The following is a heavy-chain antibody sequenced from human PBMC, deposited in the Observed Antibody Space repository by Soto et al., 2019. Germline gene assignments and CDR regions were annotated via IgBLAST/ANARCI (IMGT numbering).Heavy chain of an antibody. CDR2: IFPGGST. Sequence: GGSLRLSCAASGFTFSTYTMNWVRQAPGKGLEWVAGIFPGGSTYYANSVKGRFTISRDHSQSSVFLQMSSLRDEDTAVYYCVKESQHDGIWPFDLWGTEPMEPVSP. CDR3: VKESQHDGIWPFDL. CDR1: GFTFSTYT. D-gene: IGHD1-20*01. J-gene: IGHJ4*02. V-gene: IGHV3-23*03.